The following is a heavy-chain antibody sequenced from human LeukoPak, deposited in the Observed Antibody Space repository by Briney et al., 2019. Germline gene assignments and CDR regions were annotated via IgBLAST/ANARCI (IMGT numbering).Heavy chain of an antibody. CDR1: GGSFSGYY. D-gene: IGHD6-13*01. Sequence: SETLSLTCAVYGGSFSGYYWSWIRQPPGKGLEWIGEINHSGSTNYNPSLKSRVTISADTSKNQFSLKLSSVTAADTAVYYCARRGIAAAYHWGQGTLVTVSS. CDR2: INHSGST. J-gene: IGHJ5*02. CDR3: ARRGIAAAYH. V-gene: IGHV4-34*01.